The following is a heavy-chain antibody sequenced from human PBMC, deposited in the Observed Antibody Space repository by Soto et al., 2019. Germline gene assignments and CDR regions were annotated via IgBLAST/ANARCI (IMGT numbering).Heavy chain of an antibody. CDR3: ARPRYSYGYYFDY. CDR2: ISYDGSNK. Sequence: QVQLVESGGGVVQPGRSLRLSCAASGFTFSSYAMHWVRQAPGKGPEWVAVISYDGSNKYYADSVKGRFTISRDNSKNTLYLQMNSLRAEDTAVYYCARPRYSYGYYFDYWGQGTLVTVSS. CDR1: GFTFSSYA. D-gene: IGHD5-18*01. V-gene: IGHV3-30-3*01. J-gene: IGHJ4*02.